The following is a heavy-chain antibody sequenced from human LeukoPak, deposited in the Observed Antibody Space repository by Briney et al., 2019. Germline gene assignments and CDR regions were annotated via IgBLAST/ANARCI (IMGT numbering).Heavy chain of an antibody. CDR3: ARQGPLDSSGYYHYYYYGMDV. J-gene: IGHJ6*02. CDR2: IYYSGST. D-gene: IGHD3-22*01. CDR1: GGSISSGGYS. Sequence: SSETLSLTCAVSGGSISSGGYSWSWIRQPPGKGLEWIGYIYYSGSTNYNPSLKSRVTISVDTSKNQFSLKLSSVTAADTAVYYCARQGPLDSSGYYHYYYYGMDVWGQGTTVTVSS. V-gene: IGHV4-61*08.